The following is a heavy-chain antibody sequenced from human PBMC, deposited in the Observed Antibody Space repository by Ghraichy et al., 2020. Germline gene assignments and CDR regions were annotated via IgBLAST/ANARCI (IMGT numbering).Heavy chain of an antibody. D-gene: IGHD3-3*01. CDR1: GFTFSSYA. J-gene: IGHJ4*02. CDR2: ISGSGGST. Sequence: GGSLRLSCAASGFTFSSYAMSWVRQAPGKGLEWVSAISGSGGSTYYADSVKGRFTISRDNSKNTLYLQMNSLRAEDTAVYYCAKNVEGFLEWLWRPTSFFDYWGQGTLVTVSS. CDR3: AKNVEGFLEWLWRPTSFFDY. V-gene: IGHV3-23*01.